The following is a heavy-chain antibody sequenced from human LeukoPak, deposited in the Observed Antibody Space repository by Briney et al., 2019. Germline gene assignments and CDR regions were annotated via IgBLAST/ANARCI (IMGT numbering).Heavy chain of an antibody. CDR3: ARGARIWLQFKTSAGFDY. D-gene: IGHD5-24*01. CDR2: INPSGGKR. Sequence: ASLKVSCKASVYTLTSYYMNWVRQAPGQRLEWVGMINPSGGKRHNAQKFQGRVTMTTDTSTSTVYKEMSSLRSEDTAVYYCARGARIWLQFKTSAGFDYWGQGTLLTVPS. J-gene: IGHJ4*02. V-gene: IGHV1-46*01. CDR1: VYTLTSYY.